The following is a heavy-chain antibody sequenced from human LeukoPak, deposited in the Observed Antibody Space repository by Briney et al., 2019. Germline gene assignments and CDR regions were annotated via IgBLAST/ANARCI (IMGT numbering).Heavy chain of an antibody. CDR3: ARDKFRFDN. J-gene: IGHJ4*02. CDR1: GFTFSSYA. D-gene: IGHD3-10*01. V-gene: IGHV3-23*01. Sequence: GGSLRLPCAASGFTFSSYAMNWVRQAPGKGLEWVSAISGSGDGTYYADSVKGRFTISRDNSKNTLYLQMNSLRAEDTAVYYCARDKFRFDNWGQGTLVTVSS. CDR2: ISGSGDGT.